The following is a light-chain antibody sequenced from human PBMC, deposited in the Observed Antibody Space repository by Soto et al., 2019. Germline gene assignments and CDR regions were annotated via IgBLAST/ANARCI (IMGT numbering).Light chain of an antibody. V-gene: IGKV3-15*01. Sequence: EIVLTQSPATLSVSPGERATLSCRASQSVSSNLAWYQQKPGQAPKLLIYGASTRATGIPARFSGSGSWTEFTITISSLQSEEFAVCYGQQYNNLPSWTFGQGTKLEIK. CDR3: QQYNNLPSWT. CDR2: GAS. CDR1: QSVSSN. J-gene: IGKJ1*01.